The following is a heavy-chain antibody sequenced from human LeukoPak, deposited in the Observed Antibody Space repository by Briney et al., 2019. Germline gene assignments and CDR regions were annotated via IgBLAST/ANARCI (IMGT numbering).Heavy chain of an antibody. CDR3: VRDGPRGDFDY. J-gene: IGHJ4*02. CDR1: GFSFSIYA. D-gene: IGHD2-15*01. V-gene: IGHV3-21*01. Sequence: PGGSLRLSCAASGFSFSIYAMNWVRQAPGKGLEWVSLIIGNGRDIRYADSVKGRFTISRDNAKNSLYLQMNSLRAEDTAVYYCVRDGPRGDFDYWGQGTLVTVSS. CDR2: IIGNGRDI.